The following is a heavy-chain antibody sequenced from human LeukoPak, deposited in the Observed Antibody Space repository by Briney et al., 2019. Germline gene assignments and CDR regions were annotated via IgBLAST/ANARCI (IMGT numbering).Heavy chain of an antibody. CDR3: AGYTRPIDY. Sequence: GGSLRLSCAASGFTFSSPWMSWVRQAPGKGLEWVATIKADGSGAYYVDSVKGRFTISRDNAKNSLYLQMNSLRAEDTAVYFCAGYTRPIDYWGQGTLVTVSS. J-gene: IGHJ4*02. V-gene: IGHV3-7*05. D-gene: IGHD6-13*01. CDR1: GFTFSSPW. CDR2: IKADGSGA.